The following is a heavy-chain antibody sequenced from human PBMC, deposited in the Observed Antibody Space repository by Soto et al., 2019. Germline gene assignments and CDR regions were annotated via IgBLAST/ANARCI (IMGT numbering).Heavy chain of an antibody. CDR1: GGSFSGYY. Sequence: PSETLSLTCAVYGGSFSGYYWSWIRQPPGKGLEWIGEINHSGSTNYNPSLKSRVTISVDTSKNQFSLKLSSVTAADTAVYYCARVGFKSFGELLERWFDPWGQGTLVTVSS. CDR2: INHSGST. CDR3: ARVGFKSFGELLERWFDP. V-gene: IGHV4-34*01. J-gene: IGHJ5*02. D-gene: IGHD3-10*01.